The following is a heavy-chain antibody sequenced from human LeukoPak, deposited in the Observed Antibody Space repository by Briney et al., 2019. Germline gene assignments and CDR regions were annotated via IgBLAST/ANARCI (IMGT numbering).Heavy chain of an antibody. CDR2: IYYSGST. CDR1: GGSISSSSYY. CDR3: ARQKGYSSGWYFDY. Sequence: SETLSLTCTVSGGSISSSSYYWGWIRQPPGKGLEWIESIYYSGSTYYNPSLKSRVTISVDTSKNQFSLKLSSVTAADTAVYYCARQKGYSSGWYFDYWGQGTLVTVSS. J-gene: IGHJ4*02. V-gene: IGHV4-39*01. D-gene: IGHD6-19*01.